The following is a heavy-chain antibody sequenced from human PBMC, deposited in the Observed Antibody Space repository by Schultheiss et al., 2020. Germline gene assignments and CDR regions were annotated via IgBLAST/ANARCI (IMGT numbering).Heavy chain of an antibody. CDR2: ISGSGGST. V-gene: IGHV3-23*01. J-gene: IGHJ4*02. CDR1: GFTFSTYA. CDR3: ASPEQHYYDSSGYSFDY. D-gene: IGHD3-22*01. Sequence: SCAASGFTFSTYAMSWVRQAPGKGLEWVSAISGSGGSTYYADSVKGRFTISRDNAKNSLYLQMNSLRAEDTAVYYCASPEQHYYDSSGYSFDYWGQGTLVTVSS.